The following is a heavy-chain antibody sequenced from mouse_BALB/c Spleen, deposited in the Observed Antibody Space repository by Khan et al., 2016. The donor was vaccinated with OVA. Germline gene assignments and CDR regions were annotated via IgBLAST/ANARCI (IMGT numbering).Heavy chain of an antibody. CDR1: GYTFTSYW. Sequence: QVQLQQYGAELVKPGASVKMFCKESGYTFTSYWMHWVIQRRGQGLDWIGDINPSTGDTEYNQRFMEKATSTADKSSSSAYMQPSSLTSEESAVYYCANHGGNSAWLTNWGQGTLVTVSA. D-gene: IGHD2-1*01. CDR2: INPSTGDT. CDR3: ANHGGNSAWLTN. V-gene: IGHV1-7*01. J-gene: IGHJ3*01.